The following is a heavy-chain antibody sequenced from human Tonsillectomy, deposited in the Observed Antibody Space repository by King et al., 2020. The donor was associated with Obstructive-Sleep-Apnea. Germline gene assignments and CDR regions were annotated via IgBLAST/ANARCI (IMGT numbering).Heavy chain of an antibody. CDR1: GGSISSYY. Sequence: QLQESGPGLVKPSETLSLTCTVSGGSISSYYWSWIRQPPGKGLEWIGDISYSGSTNYNPSLKSRVTISVDTSKNQFSLKLSSVTAADTAVYDCARSLDSSGYYYTNYWGQGTLVTVSS. D-gene: IGHD3-22*01. CDR3: ARSLDSSGYYYTNY. J-gene: IGHJ4*02. V-gene: IGHV4-59*08. CDR2: ISYSGST.